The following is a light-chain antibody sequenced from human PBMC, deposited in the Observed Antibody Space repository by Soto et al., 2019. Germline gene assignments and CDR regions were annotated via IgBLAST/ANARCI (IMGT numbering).Light chain of an antibody. Sequence: DIQMTQSPFSLSASVGDRVTITCRASQSISRYLKWYQQKPGKAPKLLIYAASSLQSGVPSRISGSGSGTDFTLTISSLQPEDFATYYCQQSYSTPWPFGQGTKVDIK. CDR1: QSISRY. J-gene: IGKJ1*01. V-gene: IGKV1-39*01. CDR2: AAS. CDR3: QQSYSTPWP.